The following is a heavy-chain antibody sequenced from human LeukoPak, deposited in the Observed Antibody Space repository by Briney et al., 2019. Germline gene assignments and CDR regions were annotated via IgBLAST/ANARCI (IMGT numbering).Heavy chain of an antibody. CDR3: SRENGAFSPFGY. V-gene: IGHV4-4*02. Sequence: SETLSLTCGVSGGSISNTNWWSWVRQPPGQGLEWIGEISLTGLTHYNPSLESRVTVSLDKSKNQLSLNLTSVAAADTAVYYCSRENGAFSPFGYWGQGTLVTVLS. D-gene: IGHD2-8*01. CDR1: GGSISNTNW. CDR2: ISLTGLT. J-gene: IGHJ4*02.